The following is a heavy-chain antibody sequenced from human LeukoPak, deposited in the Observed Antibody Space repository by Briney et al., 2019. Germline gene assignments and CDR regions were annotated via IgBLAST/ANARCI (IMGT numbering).Heavy chain of an antibody. V-gene: IGHV1-2*02. CDR1: GYTFTGYY. CDR3: ARDYPPRSGILTGYYRNFDAFDI. Sequence: GASVKVSCKASGYTFTGYYMHWVRQTPGQGLEWMGWINPNSGGTNYAQKFQGRVTMTRDTSISTAYMELSRLRSDDTAVYYCARDYPPRSGILTGYYRNFDAFDIWGQGTMVTVSS. J-gene: IGHJ3*02. CDR2: INPNSGGT. D-gene: IGHD3-9*01.